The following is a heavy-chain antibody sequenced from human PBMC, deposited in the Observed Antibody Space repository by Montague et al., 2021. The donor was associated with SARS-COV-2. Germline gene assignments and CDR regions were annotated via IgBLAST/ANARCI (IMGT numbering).Heavy chain of an antibody. D-gene: IGHD3-9*01. CDR1: GGSVISDTYF. CDR2: IYDSDTT. Sequence: SETLSLTCTVSGGSVISDTYFWSWIRQPPGKGLEWIAYIYDSDTTNNNPSFWSRVSMSSDRSKNQFSLKLTSVTPADTAVYYCARAANILSGFYNHPFGYWGQGILVTVSS. V-gene: IGHV4-61*01. J-gene: IGHJ4*02. CDR3: ARAANILSGFYNHPFGY.